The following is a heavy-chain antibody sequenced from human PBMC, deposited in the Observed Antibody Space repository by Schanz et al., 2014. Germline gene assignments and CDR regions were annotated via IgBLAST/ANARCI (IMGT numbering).Heavy chain of an antibody. CDR2: ISGSGGST. J-gene: IGHJ4*02. CDR1: GFSFSSYA. CDR3: ARIGGSVFDY. V-gene: IGHV3-23*01. Sequence: EVQLLESGGGLVEPGGSLRLSCAASGFSFSSYAMRWVRQARGKGLEWVSAISGSGGSTYYADSVKGRFTISRDNAKNSLFLQMNSLRAEDTAVYYCARIGGSVFDYWGQGTLVTVSS. D-gene: IGHD3-10*01.